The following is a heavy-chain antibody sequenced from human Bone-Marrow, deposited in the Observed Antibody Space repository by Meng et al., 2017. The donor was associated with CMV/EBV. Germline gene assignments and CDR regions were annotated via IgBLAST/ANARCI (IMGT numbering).Heavy chain of an antibody. CDR2: IYYSGST. J-gene: IGHJ6*02. CDR3: ARDCNPQTPGRIEGYGMDV. Sequence: SETLSLTCTVSGGSVSSGSYYWSWIRQPPGKGLEWIGYIYYSGSTNYNPSLKSRVTISVDTSKNQFSLKLSSVTAADTAVYYCARDCNPQTPGRIEGYGMDVWGQGTTVTVSS. V-gene: IGHV4-61*01. CDR1: GGSVSSGSYY. D-gene: IGHD2-15*01.